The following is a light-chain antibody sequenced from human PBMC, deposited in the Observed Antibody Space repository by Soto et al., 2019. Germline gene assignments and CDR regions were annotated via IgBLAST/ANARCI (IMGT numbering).Light chain of an antibody. CDR2: EVT. V-gene: IGLV2-8*01. CDR3: MSYAGMYTYV. J-gene: IGLJ1*01. Sequence: QSALTQPPSASGSPGQSVTISCTGTSGDVGGYNYVSWYQQHPGKAPKLMIYEVTKRPSGVPNRFFGSKSGNTASLTVSGLQAEDEADYFCMSYAGMYTYVFGTGTKLTVL. CDR1: SGDVGGYNY.